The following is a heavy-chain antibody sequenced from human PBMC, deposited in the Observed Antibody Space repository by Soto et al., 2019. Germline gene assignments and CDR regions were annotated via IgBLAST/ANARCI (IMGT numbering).Heavy chain of an antibody. V-gene: IGHV4-30-2*02. J-gene: IGHJ4*02. Sequence: SETLSLTCAVSGGSISSGGYSWSWIRQPPGKGLEWIGYIYYSGSTNYNPSLKSRVTISVDTSKNQFSLKLSSVTAADTAVYYCAYYDSSGYFEYWDQGTLVTVSS. CDR3: AYYDSSGYFEY. D-gene: IGHD3-22*01. CDR1: GGSISSGGYS. CDR2: IYYSGST.